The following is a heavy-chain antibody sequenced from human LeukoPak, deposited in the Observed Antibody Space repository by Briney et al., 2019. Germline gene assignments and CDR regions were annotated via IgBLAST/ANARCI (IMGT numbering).Heavy chain of an antibody. J-gene: IGHJ4*02. CDR1: GYTFTSYG. CDR2: INPNSGGT. Sequence: ASVKVSCKASGYTFTSYGISWVRQAPGQGLEWMGWINPNSGGTNYAQKFQGRVTMTRDTSISTAYMELSRLRSDDTAVYYCARDLGLDTTMIFFDYWGQGTLVTVSS. D-gene: IGHD5-18*01. CDR3: ARDLGLDTTMIFFDY. V-gene: IGHV1-2*02.